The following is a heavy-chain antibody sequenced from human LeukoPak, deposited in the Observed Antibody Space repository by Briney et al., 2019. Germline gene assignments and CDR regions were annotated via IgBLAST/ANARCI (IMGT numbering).Heavy chain of an antibody. D-gene: IGHD1-26*01. V-gene: IGHV4-4*07. CDR2: IYSIGST. CDR1: DGSISSYH. J-gene: IGHJ5*02. CDR3: ARGLKYSGTYGYFDP. Sequence: SETVSLTCTVSDGSISSYHWSWIRQSAGKGLEWIGRIYSIGSTNYNLTLKSRVTMSVDTSKNQFSLKLSSVTAADTAVYYCARGLKYSGTYGYFDPWGQGTPVTVFS.